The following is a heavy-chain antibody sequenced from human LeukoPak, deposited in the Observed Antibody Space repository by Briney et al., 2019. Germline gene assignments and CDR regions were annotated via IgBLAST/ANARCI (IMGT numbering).Heavy chain of an antibody. Sequence: ASVKVSCKASGGTFSSYAISWVRQAPGQGLEWMGGIIPIFGTANYAQKFQGRVTITADESTSTAYMELSSLRSEDTAVYYCAKPRIAAAGTWRYYFDYWGQGTLVTVSS. CDR1: GGTFSSYA. J-gene: IGHJ4*02. D-gene: IGHD6-13*01. CDR3: AKPRIAAAGTWRYYFDY. CDR2: IIPIFGTA. V-gene: IGHV1-69*13.